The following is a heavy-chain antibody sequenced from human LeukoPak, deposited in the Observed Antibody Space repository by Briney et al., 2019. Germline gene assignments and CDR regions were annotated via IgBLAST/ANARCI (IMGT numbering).Heavy chain of an antibody. J-gene: IGHJ4*02. D-gene: IGHD2-15*01. CDR1: GGSFSGYY. CDR2: INHSGST. V-gene: IGHV4-34*01. Sequence: SETLSLTCAVYGGSFSGYYWSWIRQPPGKGLEWIGEINHSGSTNYNPSLKSRVTISVDTSKNQFSLKPSSVTAADTAVYYCARGNDRHTPSERGDCSGGSCSTETYYFDYWGQGTLVTVSS. CDR3: ARGNDRHTPSERGDCSGGSCSTETYYFDY.